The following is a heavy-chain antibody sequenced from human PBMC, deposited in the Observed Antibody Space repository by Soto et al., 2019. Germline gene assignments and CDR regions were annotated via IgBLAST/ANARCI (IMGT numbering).Heavy chain of an antibody. CDR1: GYTFTSYD. CDR2: MNPNSGNT. J-gene: IGHJ5*02. V-gene: IGHV1-8*01. CDR3: ARGLRPDPGSYYQSGVVWFVP. Sequence: GASVKVSCKASGYTFTSYDINWVRQATGQGLEWMGWMNPNSGNTGYAQKFQGRVTMTRNTSISTAYMELSSLRSEDTAVYYCARGLRPDPGSYYQSGVVWFVPWGQGTLVTVSS. D-gene: IGHD3-10*01.